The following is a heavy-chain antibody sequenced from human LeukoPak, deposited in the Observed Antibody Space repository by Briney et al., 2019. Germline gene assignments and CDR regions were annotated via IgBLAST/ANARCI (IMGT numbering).Heavy chain of an antibody. Sequence: SETLSLTCTVSGGSISSSTYYWGWIRQPPGKGLEWIGTIYYSGSTYYNPSLKSRVTISVDTSKNQFSLKLTSVTAADTAVYYCARSPYSSSWYPFAPWGQGTLVTVSS. CDR2: IYYSGST. CDR1: GGSISSSTYY. V-gene: IGHV4-39*07. D-gene: IGHD6-13*01. CDR3: ARSPYSSSWYPFAP. J-gene: IGHJ5*02.